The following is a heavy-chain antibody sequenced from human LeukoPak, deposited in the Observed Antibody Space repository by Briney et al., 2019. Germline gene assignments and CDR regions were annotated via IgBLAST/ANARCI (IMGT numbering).Heavy chain of an antibody. J-gene: IGHJ3*02. CDR1: GFTFSTYS. Sequence: PGGSLKLSCAASGFTFSTYSMNWVRQAPGKGLEWVSSISSSSSYIYYADSVKGRFTVSRDNAKNSLYLQMNSLRAEDTAVYYCAGRDGYSNDAFDIWGQGTMVTVSS. CDR3: AGRDGYSNDAFDI. V-gene: IGHV3-21*01. D-gene: IGHD5-24*01. CDR2: ISSSSSYI.